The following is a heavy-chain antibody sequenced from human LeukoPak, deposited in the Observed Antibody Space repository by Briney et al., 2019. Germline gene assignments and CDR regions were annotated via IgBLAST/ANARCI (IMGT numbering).Heavy chain of an antibody. D-gene: IGHD3-22*01. Sequence: ASVKVSCKVSGYTLTELSMHWVRQAPGKGLEWMGGFDPEDGETIYAQKFQGRVTMTEDTSTDTAYMELSSLRSEDTAVYYCATVQRAMISPGAFDIWGQGTMVTVSS. CDR2: FDPEDGET. V-gene: IGHV1-24*01. CDR1: GYTLTELS. J-gene: IGHJ3*02. CDR3: ATVQRAMISPGAFDI.